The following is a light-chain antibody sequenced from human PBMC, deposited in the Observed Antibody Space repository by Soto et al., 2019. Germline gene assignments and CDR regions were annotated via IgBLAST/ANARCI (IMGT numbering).Light chain of an antibody. CDR1: QSISRW. V-gene: IGKV1-5*01. Sequence: DIQMTQSPSTLSASVGDRVTITCRASQSISRWSAWHQQKPGTAPRLLIYDASNSQRGVPSRFSGSGSGTEITPTITSLQPEDFATYYCQPYNDYSGMFGQGTKVDIK. CDR3: QPYNDYSGM. J-gene: IGKJ1*01. CDR2: DAS.